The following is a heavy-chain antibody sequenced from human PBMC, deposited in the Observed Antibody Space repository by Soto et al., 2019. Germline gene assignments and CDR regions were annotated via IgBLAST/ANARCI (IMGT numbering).Heavy chain of an antibody. CDR3: ARRAYQVIGWFDP. CDR2: IYYMGIA. J-gene: IGHJ5*02. V-gene: IGHV4-39*01. D-gene: IGHD2-2*01. CDR1: GGSISSSSYY. Sequence: QVQLQESGPGLVKPSETLSLTCTVSGGSISSSSYYWGWIRQTPGKGLEWIGTIYYMGIAYYNPSLRSRVTISIDTSKNQFSLKLSSVTAADTAIYYCARRAYQVIGWFDPWGQGTLVTVSS.